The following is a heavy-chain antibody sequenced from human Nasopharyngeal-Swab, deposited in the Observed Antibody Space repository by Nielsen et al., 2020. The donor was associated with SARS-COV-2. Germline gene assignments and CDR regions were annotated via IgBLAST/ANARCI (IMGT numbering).Heavy chain of an antibody. CDR3: ARGGDPREVVAATDCFDP. CDR1: GYTFTRYY. V-gene: IGHV1-46*01. CDR2: INPGGGSA. J-gene: IGHJ5*02. Sequence: ASVKVSCKASGYTFTRYYIHWVRQAPGQGLEWMGLINPGGGSARYSQNFQGRVTMTRDPSTSTVYMELSSLRSEDTAVYYCARGGDPREVVAATDCFDPWGQGTLVTVSS. D-gene: IGHD2-15*01.